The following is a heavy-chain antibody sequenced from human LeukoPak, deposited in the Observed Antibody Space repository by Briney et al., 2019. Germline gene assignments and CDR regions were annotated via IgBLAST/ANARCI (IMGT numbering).Heavy chain of an antibody. J-gene: IGHJ3*02. D-gene: IGHD3-3*01. CDR1: GYTFTGYY. V-gene: IGHV1-2*02. CDR3: ARDKPYYDFWSGYHAFDI. Sequence: ASVKVSCKASGYTFTGYYMHWVRQAPGQGLEWMGWINPNSGGTNYAQKFQGRVTMTRDTSISTAYMELSRLRSDDTAVYYCARDKPYYDFWSGYHAFDIWGQGTMVTVSS. CDR2: INPNSGGT.